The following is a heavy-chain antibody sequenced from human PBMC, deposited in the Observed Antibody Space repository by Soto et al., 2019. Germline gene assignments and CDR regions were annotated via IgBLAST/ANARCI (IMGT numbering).Heavy chain of an antibody. V-gene: IGHV2-26*01. J-gene: IGHJ6*02. CDR2: IFSDAER. D-gene: IGHD4-17*01. CDR1: GFSLTNGRMG. Sequence: QVTLKESGPVLVKPTETLTLTCSVSGFSLTNGRMGVSWIRQPPGKALEWLAHIFSDAERSYSTSMQSRLNMYKDSSGSQVVLTMTNMAPADTATYFCARLDGDYNYYGLDVWGHGIAVTVSS. CDR3: ARLDGDYNYYGLDV.